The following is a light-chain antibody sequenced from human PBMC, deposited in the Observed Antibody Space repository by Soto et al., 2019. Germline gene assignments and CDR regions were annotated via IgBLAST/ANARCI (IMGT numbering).Light chain of an antibody. V-gene: IGLV2-8*01. CDR2: EVS. J-gene: IGLJ3*02. Sequence: QSALTQPASVSGSPGQSIAISCTGSSSDIGTYNFVSWYQQHPGQAPKLMIYEVSKRPSGVPDRFSGSKSGNTASLTVSGLQAEDEADYYCVSYAGSNIWMFGGGTKLTVL. CDR1: SSDIGTYNF. CDR3: VSYAGSNIWM.